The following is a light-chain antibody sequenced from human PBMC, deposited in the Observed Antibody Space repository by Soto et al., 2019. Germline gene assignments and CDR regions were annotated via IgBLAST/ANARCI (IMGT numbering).Light chain of an antibody. V-gene: IGKV3-15*01. Sequence: EIVMTQSPATLSVSPGERATLSCRASQSVSSNLAWYQQKPGQAPRLLIYGTSTRATGIPATFSGSGSGTEFTLTISSLQSEDVAVYYCQQYHNWPPLTFGQWTKVEFK. CDR3: QQYHNWPPLT. CDR1: QSVSSN. CDR2: GTS. J-gene: IGKJ1*01.